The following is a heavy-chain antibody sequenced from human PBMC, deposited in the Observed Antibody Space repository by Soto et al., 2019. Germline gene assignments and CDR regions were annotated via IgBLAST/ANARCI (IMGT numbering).Heavy chain of an antibody. CDR3: ARSSGWYVWFDP. J-gene: IGHJ5*02. V-gene: IGHV1-3*05. D-gene: IGHD6-13*01. CDR2: INAGTGNT. Sequence: QVQLVQSGAEEKKPGASVKVSCKASGYTFTSYAMHWVRQAPGQRLEWMGWINAGTGNTKYSQKIQGRATITRDTSASTAYMGLSSLRSEDTAVYCCARSSGWYVWFDPWGQGTLVTVSS. CDR1: GYTFTSYA.